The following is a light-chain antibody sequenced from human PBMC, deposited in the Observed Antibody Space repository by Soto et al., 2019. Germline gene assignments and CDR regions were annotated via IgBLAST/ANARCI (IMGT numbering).Light chain of an antibody. V-gene: IGLV3-21*02. Sequence: SYELTQPPSLSVAPGQTARITCGGDNIRSESVHWYQQKPGQVPVLVVYDDRDRPSGVPERFSGSNSGNTATMTISGVEAGDEADYYCQVWPSSSDQCVFGGGTKLTVL. CDR2: DDR. J-gene: IGLJ2*01. CDR3: QVWPSSSDQCV. CDR1: NIRSES.